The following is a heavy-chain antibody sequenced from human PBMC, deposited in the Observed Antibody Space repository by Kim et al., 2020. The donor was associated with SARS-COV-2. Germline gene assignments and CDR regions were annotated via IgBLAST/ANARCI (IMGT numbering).Heavy chain of an antibody. CDR3: ARLSFHVDNWFDP. CDR2: IYYSGTT. J-gene: IGHJ5*02. Sequence: SETLSLTCTVSGGSISSSIYYWGWIRQPPGKGLEWIGSIYYSGTTHYNPSLRSRLTMSVDTSKNQFSLRLNSVTAADTALYYCARLSFHVDNWFDPWGQGTLVTVSS. CDR1: GGSISSSIYY. V-gene: IGHV4-39*07.